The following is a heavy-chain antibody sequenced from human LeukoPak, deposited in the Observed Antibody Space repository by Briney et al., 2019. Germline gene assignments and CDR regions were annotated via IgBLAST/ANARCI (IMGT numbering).Heavy chain of an antibody. J-gene: IGHJ5*02. CDR2: IYYSRST. CDR3: ARDGNYYDSSGQERGWFDP. D-gene: IGHD3-22*01. CDR1: GGSISSGCYY. V-gene: IGHV4-31*03. Sequence: PSQTLSLTCTVSGGSISSGCYYWSWIRQHPGKGLEWIGYIYYSRSTYYNPSLKSRVTISVDTSKNQFSLKLSSVTAADTAVYYCARDGNYYDSSGQERGWFDPWGQGTLVTVSS.